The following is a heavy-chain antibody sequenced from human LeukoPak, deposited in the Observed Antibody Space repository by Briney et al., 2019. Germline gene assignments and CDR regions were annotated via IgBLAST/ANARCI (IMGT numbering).Heavy chain of an antibody. J-gene: IGHJ4*02. CDR2: ISSSSSFI. D-gene: IGHD3-10*01. CDR1: GFTFSDYY. V-gene: IGHV3-11*06. CDR3: AGFEYYGPGSYHQ. Sequence: PGGSLRLSCAASGFTFSDYYMSWIRQAPGKGLEWVSSISSSSSFIYYADSVKGRFTISRDNAKNSLYLQMNSLRAEDTAVYYCAGFEYYGPGSYHQWGQGTLVTVSS.